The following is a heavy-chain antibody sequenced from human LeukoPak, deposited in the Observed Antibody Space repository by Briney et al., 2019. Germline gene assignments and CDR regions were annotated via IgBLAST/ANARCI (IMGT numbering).Heavy chain of an antibody. V-gene: IGHV1-24*01. CDR1: GHTPTGFS. CDR3: ATGYCSSTSCSDFDY. J-gene: IGHJ4*02. D-gene: IGHD2-2*01. CDR2: VDPEDGET. Sequence: ASVKGSWKVFGHTPTGFSMHWVGQAPGKGLEWIGGVDPEDGETIYAQKFQGRVTMTEDTSTDTAYMELSSLRSEDTAVYYCATGYCSSTSCSDFDYWGQGTLVTVSS.